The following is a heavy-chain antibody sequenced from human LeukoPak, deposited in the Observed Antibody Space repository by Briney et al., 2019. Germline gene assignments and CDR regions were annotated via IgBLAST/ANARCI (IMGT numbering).Heavy chain of an antibody. CDR2: ISRSGSTT. CDR1: GFTFSSYG. Sequence: GGSLRLSCVASGFTFSSYGMNWVRQAPGKGLEWVSHISRSGSTTYYADSVKGRFTISRDNSKNTLYLQMNSLRAEDTAVYYCAKAPPATGTTPYYFDYWGQGTLVTVSS. V-gene: IGHV3-23*01. CDR3: AKAPPATGTTPYYFDY. J-gene: IGHJ4*02. D-gene: IGHD1-1*01.